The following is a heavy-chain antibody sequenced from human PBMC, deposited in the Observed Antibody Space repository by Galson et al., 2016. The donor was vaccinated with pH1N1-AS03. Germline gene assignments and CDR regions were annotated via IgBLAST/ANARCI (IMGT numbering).Heavy chain of an antibody. J-gene: IGHJ4*02. D-gene: IGHD2-15*01. CDR3: VRGGREIRSDAIFPGGADS. CDR1: TGYY. V-gene: IGHV4-38-2*01. Sequence: TGYYWGWIRQPPGKGLEWIGSIYHTGTSHYNPSVKCRVIISVDTSKNQFSLKLSSVSAADTAVYYCVRGGREIRSDAIFPGGADSWGRGTLVSVSS. CDR2: IYHTGTS.